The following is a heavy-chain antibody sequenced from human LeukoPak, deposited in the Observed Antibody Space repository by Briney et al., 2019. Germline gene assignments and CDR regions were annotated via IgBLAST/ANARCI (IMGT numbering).Heavy chain of an antibody. J-gene: IGHJ4*02. Sequence: ASVKVSCKASGYTFTSYYMHWVRQAPGQGLEWMGWISPTSGGTNYAQKFQGRVTMTRDTSISTAYMELSRLRSDDTAVYYCARLSDYGDYERFDYWGQGTLVTVSS. D-gene: IGHD4-17*01. CDR3: ARLSDYGDYERFDY. CDR2: ISPTSGGT. CDR1: GYTFTSYY. V-gene: IGHV1-2*02.